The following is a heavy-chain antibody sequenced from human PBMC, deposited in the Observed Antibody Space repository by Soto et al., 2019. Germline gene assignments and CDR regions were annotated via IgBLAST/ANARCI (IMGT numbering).Heavy chain of an antibody. CDR1: GFTFSSYA. J-gene: IGHJ6*02. CDR2: IWYDGSNK. Sequence: PGGSLRLSCAASGFTFSSYAMSWVRQAPGKGLEWVAVIWYDGSNKYYADSVKGRFTISRDNSKNTLYLQMNSLRAEDTAVYYCARDHKGSSWSYYYGMDVWGQGTTVTVSS. CDR3: ARDHKGSSWSYYYGMDV. D-gene: IGHD6-13*01. V-gene: IGHV3-33*08.